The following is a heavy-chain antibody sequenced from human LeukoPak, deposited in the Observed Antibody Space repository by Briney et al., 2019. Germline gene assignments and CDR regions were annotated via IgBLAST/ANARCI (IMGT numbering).Heavy chain of an antibody. Sequence: SETLSLTCAVFGASVSSPTWWTWVRQPPGKGLEWIGEIYHSGGSTYNPSLQSRVTLSVDKSKNEFSLKVKAVTAADTAVYYCARHSSGWYDYWGQGISVTVSS. CDR1: GASVSSPTW. J-gene: IGHJ4*02. V-gene: IGHV4-4*02. CDR3: ARHSSGWYDY. CDR2: IYHSGGS. D-gene: IGHD6-19*01.